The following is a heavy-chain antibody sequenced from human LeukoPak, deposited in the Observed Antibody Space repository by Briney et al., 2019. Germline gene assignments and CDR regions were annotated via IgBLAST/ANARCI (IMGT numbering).Heavy chain of an antibody. CDR3: ARSYDYVWGSNAFDI. CDR1: GFTFDDYG. V-gene: IGHV3-20*04. J-gene: IGHJ3*02. Sequence: GGSLRLSCAASGFTFDDYGMSWVRQAPGKGLEWVSGINWNGGSTGYADSVKGRFTISRDNAKNSLYLQMNSLRAEDTAAYYCARSYDYVWGSNAFDIWGQGTMVTVSS. CDR2: INWNGGST. D-gene: IGHD3-16*01.